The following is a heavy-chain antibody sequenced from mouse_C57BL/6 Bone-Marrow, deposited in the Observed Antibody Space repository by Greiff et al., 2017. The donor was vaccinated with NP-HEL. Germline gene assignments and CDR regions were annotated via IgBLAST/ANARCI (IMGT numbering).Heavy chain of an antibody. CDR1: GYTFTGYW. CDR2: ILPGSGST. Sequence: VQLQQSGAELMKPGASVKLSCKATGYTFTGYWIEWVKQRPGHGLEWIGEILPGSGSTNYNEKFKGKATYTADTSSNTAYMQLSSLTTEDSAIYYCARGRDYYGSSYGAMDYWGQGTSVTVSS. J-gene: IGHJ4*01. CDR3: ARGRDYYGSSYGAMDY. D-gene: IGHD1-1*01. V-gene: IGHV1-9*01.